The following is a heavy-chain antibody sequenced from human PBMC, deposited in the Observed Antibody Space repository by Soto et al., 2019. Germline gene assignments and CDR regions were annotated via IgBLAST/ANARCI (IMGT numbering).Heavy chain of an antibody. J-gene: IGHJ4*02. CDR1: GFTFDDYT. V-gene: IGHV3-43*01. D-gene: IGHD1-1*01. CDR2: ISWDGGST. CDR3: AKGHTTGATGVDY. Sequence: GGSLRLSCAASGFTFDDYTMHWVRQAPGKGLEWVSLISWDGGSTHYADSVKGRFTISRDNSKNSVHLQMNSLRTEDSALYYCAKGHTTGATGVDYWGQGTLVTVSS.